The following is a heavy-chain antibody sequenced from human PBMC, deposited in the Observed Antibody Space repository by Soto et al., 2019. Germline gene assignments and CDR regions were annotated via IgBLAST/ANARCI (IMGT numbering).Heavy chain of an antibody. CDR2: ISSGGDNT. CDR3: AKDFDLYSSGRYGMDV. J-gene: IGHJ6*02. CDR1: VFTFSSHA. D-gene: IGHD6-19*01. V-gene: IGHV3-23*01. Sequence: GGSLRLSCAASVFTFSSHAMSWVRQAPGKGLEWVSTISSGGDNTYSADSVKGRFTISRDNSKNTLYLQMNSLRAEDTAVYYCAKDFDLYSSGRYGMDVWGQGTTVTVSS.